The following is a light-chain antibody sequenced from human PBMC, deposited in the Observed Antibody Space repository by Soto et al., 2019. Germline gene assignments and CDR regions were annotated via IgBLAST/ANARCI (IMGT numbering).Light chain of an antibody. CDR1: SSNIGAGYD. CDR3: QSYDSSLSGYV. V-gene: IGLV1-40*01. CDR2: GNS. J-gene: IGLJ1*01. Sequence: QSVLTQPPSVSGAPGQRVTISCTGGSSNIGAGYDVHWYHQLPGTAPKLLIYGNSNRPSGVPDRFSGSKSGTSASLVITGLQAEDEADYYCQSYDSSLSGYVFGTGTKVTVL.